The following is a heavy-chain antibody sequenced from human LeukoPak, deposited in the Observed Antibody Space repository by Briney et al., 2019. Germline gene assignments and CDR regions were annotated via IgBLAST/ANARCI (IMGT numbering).Heavy chain of an antibody. Sequence: PSETLSLTCSVSGGSISSGSYYWNWIRQHPGKGLEWIGHIYYSGTTYYNPSLKSRVTISVDTSKNQFSLMLRSVTAADTAVYYCAKEFSLGYNTNAEEFDPWGQGTLVTVSS. D-gene: IGHD5-12*01. V-gene: IGHV4-31*03. CDR2: IYYSGTT. CDR1: GGSISSGSYY. J-gene: IGHJ5*02. CDR3: AKEFSLGYNTNAEEFDP.